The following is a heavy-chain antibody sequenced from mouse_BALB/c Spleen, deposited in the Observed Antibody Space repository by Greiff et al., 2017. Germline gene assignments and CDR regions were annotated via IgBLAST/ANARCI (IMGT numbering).Heavy chain of an antibody. CDR2: ISYSGST. J-gene: IGHJ3*01. D-gene: IGHD2-14*01. V-gene: IGHV3-2*02. CDR1: GYSITSDYA. CDR3: ARGGYGGFAY. Sequence: EVKLQESGPGLVKPSQSLSLTCTVTGYSITSDYAWNWIRQFPGNKLEWMGYISYSGSTSYNPSLKSRISITRDTSKNQFFLQLNSVTTEDTATYYCARGGYGGFAYWGQGTLVTVSA.